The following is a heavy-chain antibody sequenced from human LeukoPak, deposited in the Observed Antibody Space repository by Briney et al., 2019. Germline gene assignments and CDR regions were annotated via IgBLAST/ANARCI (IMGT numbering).Heavy chain of an antibody. CDR3: ARGGARIAVAANDY. D-gene: IGHD6-19*01. J-gene: IGHJ4*02. CDR1: GDSVTNTRYY. V-gene: IGHV4-39*07. CDR2: IYYTGDT. Sequence: SETLSLTCTVSGDSVTNTRYYWGWIRQPPGKGLEWIGTIYYTGDTYYNPSLKSRVTISVDTSNDQFSLELTSVTAADTAVYYCARGGARIAVAANDYWGQGTLVTVSS.